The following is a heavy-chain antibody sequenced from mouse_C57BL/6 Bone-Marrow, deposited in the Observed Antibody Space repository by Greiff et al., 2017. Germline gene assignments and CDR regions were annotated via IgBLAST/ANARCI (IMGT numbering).Heavy chain of an antibody. Sequence: QVQLQQPGTELVKPGASVKLSCKASGYTFTSYWMHWVKQRPGQGLEWIGNINPSNGGTNYNEKFKSKATLTVDKSSSTAYMQLSSLSSEDSAVYDGARKPHGPDGSSSAMDYWGQGTSVTVSS. V-gene: IGHV1-53*01. D-gene: IGHD1-1*01. CDR2: INPSNGGT. CDR1: GYTFTSYW. CDR3: ARKPHGPDGSSSAMDY. J-gene: IGHJ4*01.